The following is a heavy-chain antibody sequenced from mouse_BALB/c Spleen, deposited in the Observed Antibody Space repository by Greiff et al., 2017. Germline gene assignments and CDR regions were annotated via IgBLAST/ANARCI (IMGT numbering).Heavy chain of an antibody. CDR3: ARSNYGNFDY. D-gene: IGHD2-1*01. CDR2: INPGSGGT. Sequence: VQLQQSGAELVRPGTSVKVSCKASGYAFTNYLIEWVKQRPGQGLEWIGVINPGSGGTNYNEKFKGKATLTADKSSSTAYMQLSSLTSDDSAVYFCARSNYGNFDYWGQGTTLTVSS. V-gene: IGHV1-54*01. CDR1: GYAFTNYL. J-gene: IGHJ2*01.